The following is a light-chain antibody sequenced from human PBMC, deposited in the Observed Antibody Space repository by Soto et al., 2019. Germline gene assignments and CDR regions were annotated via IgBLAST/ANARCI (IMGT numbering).Light chain of an antibody. Sequence: EIVLTQSPATLSLSPGERATLSCRASESVNDYLAWYQQKPGQAPRLLIYGASNSATGIPVRFSGSGSGTDFTLTISSLEPEDYAFYYCKHRGRWPRTFGQGTKLEI. J-gene: IGKJ2*02. V-gene: IGKV3-11*01. CDR2: GAS. CDR3: KHRGRWPRT. CDR1: ESVNDY.